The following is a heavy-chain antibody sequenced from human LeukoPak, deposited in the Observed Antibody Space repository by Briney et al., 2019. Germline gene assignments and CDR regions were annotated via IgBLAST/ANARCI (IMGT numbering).Heavy chain of an antibody. Sequence: GASXXXXXXXSGXTFTXXYMHWVRQAPGQGLEWMGRINPNSGGTNYAQKFQGRGTMTRDTSISKDYMELSRQRYDDTGVYYCERDLSRLKLVPAATNWFDPWGQGTLVTVSS. CDR1: GXTFTXXY. J-gene: IGHJ5*02. CDR2: INPNSGGT. D-gene: IGHD2-2*01. V-gene: IGHV1-2*05. CDR3: ERDLSRLKLVPAATNWFDP.